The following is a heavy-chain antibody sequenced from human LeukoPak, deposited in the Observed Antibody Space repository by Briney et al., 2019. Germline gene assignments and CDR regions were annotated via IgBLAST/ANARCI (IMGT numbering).Heavy chain of an antibody. V-gene: IGHV3-7*01. CDR1: GFTFSSHW. CDR2: IKQDGSEK. Sequence: PGGSLRLSCVASGFTFSSHWMSWVRQAPGKGLEWVGKIKQDGSEKYYVDSVKGRFTISRDNAKSSLDLQMNSLRAEDTAVYYCARDGVWTCSGGNCYSNHWGQGTLVTVSS. CDR3: ARDGVWTCSGGNCYSNH. D-gene: IGHD2-15*01. J-gene: IGHJ5*02.